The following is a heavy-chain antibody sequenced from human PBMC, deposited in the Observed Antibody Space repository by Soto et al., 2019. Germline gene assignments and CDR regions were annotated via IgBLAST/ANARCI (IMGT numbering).Heavy chain of an antibody. CDR3: ARGGYCISTSCTDDAFDI. CDR1: GYTFTSYG. J-gene: IGHJ3*02. V-gene: IGHV1-18*01. D-gene: IGHD2-2*01. Sequence: QVQLVQSGAEVKKPGASVKVSCKASGYTFTSYGISWVRQAPGQGLEWMGWISAYNGNTNYAQKLQGRVTITTDTATSTAYMELRSLRSDDTAVYYCARGGYCISTSCTDDAFDIWGQGTMVTVSS. CDR2: ISAYNGNT.